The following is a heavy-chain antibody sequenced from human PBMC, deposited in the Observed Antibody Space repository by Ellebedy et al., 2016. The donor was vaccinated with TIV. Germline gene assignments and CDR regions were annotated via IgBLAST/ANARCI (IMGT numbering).Heavy chain of an antibody. V-gene: IGHV3-49*04. D-gene: IGHD1-14*01. CDR1: GFTFGDYA. J-gene: IGHJ5*02. CDR2: IRSKAYGGTT. CDR3: TRGPPWGS. Sequence: GESLKISCTGSGFTFGDYAMSCVRQAQGNGLEWVSFIRSKAYGGTTKYAASVSGRFTISRDDSKSIAYLQMNSLKTEDTAMYYCTRGPPWGSWGQGTLVTVSS.